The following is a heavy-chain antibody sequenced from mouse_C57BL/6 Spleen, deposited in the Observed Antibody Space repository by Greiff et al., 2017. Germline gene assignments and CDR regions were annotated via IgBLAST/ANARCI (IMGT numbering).Heavy chain of an antibody. CDR3: ARPDYGSSWGFDV. V-gene: IGHV14-3*01. CDR1: GFNIKNTY. D-gene: IGHD1-1*01. CDR2: IDPANGNT. Sequence: EVKLVESVAELVRPGASVKLSCIASGFNIKNTYMHWVKQRPEQGLEWIGRIDPANGNTKYAPKFQGKATVTADTSSNTAYLQLSSLTSEDTAIYYCARPDYGSSWGFDVWGTGTTVTDSS. J-gene: IGHJ1*03.